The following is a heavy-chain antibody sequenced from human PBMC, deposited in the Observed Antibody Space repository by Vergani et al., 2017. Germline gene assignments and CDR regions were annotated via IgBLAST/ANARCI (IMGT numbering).Heavy chain of an antibody. D-gene: IGHD5-24*01. CDR3: AGEKWEGYTALYFDY. Sequence: QVQLVQSGAEVKKPGSSVKVSCKASGGTFSSYAISWVRQAPGQGLEWMGGIIPIFGTANYAQKFQGRVTITADKSTSTAYMELSSLGSEETTVYYGAGEKWEGYTALYFDYWGQGTLVTVSS. CDR1: GGTFSSYA. CDR2: IIPIFGTA. V-gene: IGHV1-69*06. J-gene: IGHJ4*02.